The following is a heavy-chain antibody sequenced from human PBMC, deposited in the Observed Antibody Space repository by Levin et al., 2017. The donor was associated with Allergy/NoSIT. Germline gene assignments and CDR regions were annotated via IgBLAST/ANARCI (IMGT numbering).Heavy chain of an antibody. CDR3: AKDLFRFDL. V-gene: IGHV3-23*01. CDR2: ITGSTGTT. Sequence: GESLKISCVASGFTFTNFAMSWVRQDPGKGLEWVSGITGSTGTTYYADSVKGRFTISRDNSKNTLYLQMKNLRAEDTAIYYCAKDLFRFDLWGQGTLVTVSS. J-gene: IGHJ4*02. CDR1: GFTFTNFA.